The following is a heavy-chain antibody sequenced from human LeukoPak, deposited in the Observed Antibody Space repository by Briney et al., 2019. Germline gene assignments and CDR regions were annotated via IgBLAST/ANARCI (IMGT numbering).Heavy chain of an antibody. CDR3: ARGDDAFDI. V-gene: IGHV4-34*01. CDR1: GGSFSGYY. Sequence: PSETLSLTCAVYGGSFSGYYWSWIRQPPGKGLEWIGEINHSGSTSYNPSLKSRVTISVDTSKNQFSLKLCSVTAADTAVYYCARGDDAFDIWGQGTMVTVSS. J-gene: IGHJ3*02. CDR2: INHSGST.